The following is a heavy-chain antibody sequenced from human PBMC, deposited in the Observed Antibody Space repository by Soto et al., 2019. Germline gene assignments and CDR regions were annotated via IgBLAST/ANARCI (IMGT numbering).Heavy chain of an antibody. Sequence: GGSLRLSCSASGFTFSNYALHWVRQAPGKGLEYVSSIGANGGSTFYAESVKGRFTISRDNSKNTLYLQMRSLGPEDTAVYYCVKPPAYYIDSYAYYPVWGQGTLVTVSS. J-gene: IGHJ4*02. CDR3: VKPPAYYIDSYAYYPV. CDR1: GFTFSNYA. V-gene: IGHV3-64D*06. D-gene: IGHD3-22*01. CDR2: IGANGGST.